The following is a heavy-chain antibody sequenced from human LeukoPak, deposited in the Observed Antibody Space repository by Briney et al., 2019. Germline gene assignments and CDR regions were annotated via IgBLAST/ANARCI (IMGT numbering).Heavy chain of an antibody. CDR2: INHSGSP. Sequence: SETLSLTCAVCGGSCSDYYWSWIRQPPGKGLERSGEINHSGSPNDNPSHESRVTISLDTSKSHFSLKVSSVTAADTAVYYCASNRLRLGELSSRIFDYWGQGTLVTVSS. J-gene: IGHJ4*02. CDR1: GGSCSDYY. CDR3: ASNRLRLGELSSRIFDY. V-gene: IGHV4-34*01. D-gene: IGHD3-16*02.